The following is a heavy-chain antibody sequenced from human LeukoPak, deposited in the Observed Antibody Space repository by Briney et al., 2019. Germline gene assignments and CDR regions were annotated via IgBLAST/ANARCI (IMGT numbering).Heavy chain of an antibody. V-gene: IGHV4-39*07. Sequence: SETLSLTCTVSGGSISSSSYYWGWIRQPPGEGLEWIGSIYYSGSTYYNPSLKSRVTISVDTSKNQFSLKLSSVTAADTAVYYCARVDFWSGNYFDYWGQGTLVTVSS. D-gene: IGHD3-3*01. CDR2: IYYSGST. J-gene: IGHJ4*02. CDR1: GGSISSSSYY. CDR3: ARVDFWSGNYFDY.